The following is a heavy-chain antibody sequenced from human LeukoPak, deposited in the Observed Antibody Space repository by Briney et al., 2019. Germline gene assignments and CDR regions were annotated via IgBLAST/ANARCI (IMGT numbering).Heavy chain of an antibody. CDR3: ARASLRYSSSWGFDP. V-gene: IGHV1-69*05. CDR1: GGTFSSYA. Sequence: GSSVKVSCKASGGTFSSYAINWVRQAPGQGLEWMGGIIPIFGTANYAQKFQGRVTITTDESTSTAYMELSSLRSEDTAVYYCARASLRYSSSWGFDPWGQGTLVTASS. D-gene: IGHD6-13*01. CDR2: IIPIFGTA. J-gene: IGHJ5*02.